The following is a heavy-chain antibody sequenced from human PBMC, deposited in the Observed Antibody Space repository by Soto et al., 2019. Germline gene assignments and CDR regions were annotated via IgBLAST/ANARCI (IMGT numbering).Heavy chain of an antibody. CDR1: GGTFSSYA. D-gene: IGHD2-2*01. CDR2: IIPIFGTA. CDR3: ARVMDVVVPAATPHYYYGMDV. V-gene: IGHV1-69*13. J-gene: IGHJ6*02. Sequence: GASVKVSCKASGGTFSSYAISWVRQAPGQGLEWMGGIIPIFGTANYAQKFQGRVTITADESTSTAYMELSSLRSGDTAVYYCARVMDVVVPAATPHYYYGMDVWGQGTTVTVSS.